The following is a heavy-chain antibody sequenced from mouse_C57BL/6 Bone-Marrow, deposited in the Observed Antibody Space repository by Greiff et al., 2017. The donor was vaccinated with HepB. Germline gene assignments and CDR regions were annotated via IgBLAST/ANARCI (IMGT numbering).Heavy chain of an antibody. CDR3: TRGAFNYYGSSYWYFDV. CDR2: ISSGGDYI. D-gene: IGHD1-1*01. Sequence: EVQLVESGEGLVKPGGSLKLSCAASGFTFSSYAMSWVRQTPEKRLEWVAYISSGGDYIYYADTVKGRFTISRDNARNTLYLQMSSLKSEDTAMYYCTRGAFNYYGSSYWYFDVWGTGTTVTVSS. V-gene: IGHV5-9-1*02. CDR1: GFTFSSYA. J-gene: IGHJ1*03.